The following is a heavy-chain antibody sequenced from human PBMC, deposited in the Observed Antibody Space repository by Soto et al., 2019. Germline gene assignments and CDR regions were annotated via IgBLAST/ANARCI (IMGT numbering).Heavy chain of an antibody. CDR3: VRERRSLTRDY. CDR1: ASTFSDYW. V-gene: IGHV3-7*03. D-gene: IGHD7-27*01. CDR2: IKKDGGGE. Sequence: SLRLSCAGSASTFSDYWMNWVRQAPGKGLVWVANIKKDGGGELYVDSVKGRVTISRDNAKNSLFLQMHSLSPDDTAVYYRVRERRSLTRDYWGRGSMGAVAS. J-gene: IGHJ4*01.